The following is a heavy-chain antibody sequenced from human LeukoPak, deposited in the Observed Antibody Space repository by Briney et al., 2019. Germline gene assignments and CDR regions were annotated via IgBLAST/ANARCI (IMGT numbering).Heavy chain of an antibody. CDR3: ARDPGRYYYGSGSYYYFDY. D-gene: IGHD3-10*01. Sequence: GASVKVSCKASGYTFTSYGISWVRQAPGQGLEWMGWISVYNGNTNYAQKLQGRVTMTTDTSTSTAYMELRSLRSDDTAVYYCARDPGRYYYGSGSYYYFDYWGQGTLVTVSS. J-gene: IGHJ4*02. CDR2: ISVYNGNT. V-gene: IGHV1-18*01. CDR1: GYTFTSYG.